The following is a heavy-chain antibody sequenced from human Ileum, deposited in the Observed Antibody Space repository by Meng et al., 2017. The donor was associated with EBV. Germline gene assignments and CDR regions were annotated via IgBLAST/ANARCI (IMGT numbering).Heavy chain of an antibody. J-gene: IGHJ5*02. Sequence: QLQLQESGPGLVKPSETLSLPFTVSGDSINSVYYYWGWVRQTPGKGLEWIGSVYYSGATFYNPSLKSRVTISIDTSKNQFSLRLTSVTAADTAVYYCARVGPWVQGVPFDTWGQGILVTVAS. CDR3: ARVGPWVQGVPFDT. V-gene: IGHV4-39*07. CDR1: GDSINSVYYY. CDR2: VYYSGAT. D-gene: IGHD3-10*01.